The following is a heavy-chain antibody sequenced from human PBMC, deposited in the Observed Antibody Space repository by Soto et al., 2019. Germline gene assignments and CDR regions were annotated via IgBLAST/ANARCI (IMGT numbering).Heavy chain of an antibody. J-gene: IGHJ4*01. D-gene: IGHD6-6*01. V-gene: IGHV4-59*03. CDR2: IFHSGDA. CDR1: GGSFSGYY. CDR3: ARTARRFDF. Sequence: KTSETLSLTCAVYGGSFSGYYWSWIRQPPGKGLECIGYIFHSGDANYNPSLRSRVTMSLDTSKNQVSLRLTSVTAADTAVYYCARTARRFDFWGHGILVTVSS.